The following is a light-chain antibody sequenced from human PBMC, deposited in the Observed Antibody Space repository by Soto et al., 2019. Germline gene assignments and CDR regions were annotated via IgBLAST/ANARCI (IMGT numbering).Light chain of an antibody. CDR3: AAWDDSLSGI. Sequence: QSALTQPPSASGTPGQRVTISCSGSSSNIGSYFVNWYQQLPGTAPKLLIFRNNQRPSGVPDRFSGSKSGTSASLAISGLRSEDEADYYCAAWDDSLSGIFGGGTKLTVL. CDR2: RNN. CDR1: SSNIGSYF. J-gene: IGLJ2*01. V-gene: IGLV1-47*01.